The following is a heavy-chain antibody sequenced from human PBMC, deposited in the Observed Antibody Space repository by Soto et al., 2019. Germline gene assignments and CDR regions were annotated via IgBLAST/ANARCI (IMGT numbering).Heavy chain of an antibody. Sequence: SETLSLTCTVSGGSISSGGYYWSWIRQHPGKGLEWIGYIYYSGSTYYNPSLKSRVTISVDTSKNQFSLRMNSMIAADTAVYECARADPDASVGDWGQGTLVTVS. CDR2: IYYSGST. D-gene: IGHD2-15*01. J-gene: IGHJ4*02. CDR1: GGSISSGGYY. CDR3: ARADPDASVGD. V-gene: IGHV4-31*03.